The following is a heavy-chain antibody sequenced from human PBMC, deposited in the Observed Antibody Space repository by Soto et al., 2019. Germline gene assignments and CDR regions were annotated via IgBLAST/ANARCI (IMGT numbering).Heavy chain of an antibody. CDR1: GFSLSTSGMC. D-gene: IGHD3-22*01. CDR2: IDWDDDK. V-gene: IGHV2-70*01. Sequence: SGPTLVNPTQTLTLTCTFSGFSLSTSGMCVSWIRQPPGKALEWLALIDWDDDKYYSTSLKTRLTISKDTSKNQVVLTMTNMDPVDTATYYCARMSTYYYDSSGYYSWFDPWGQGTLVTVSS. CDR3: ARMSTYYYDSSGYYSWFDP. J-gene: IGHJ5*02.